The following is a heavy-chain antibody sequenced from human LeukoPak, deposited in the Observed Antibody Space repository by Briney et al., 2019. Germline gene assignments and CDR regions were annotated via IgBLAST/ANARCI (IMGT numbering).Heavy chain of an antibody. CDR1: GFTFSSYS. CDR3: ARWSVALRGYYFDY. J-gene: IGHJ4*02. V-gene: IGHV3-21*01. CDR2: ISSSSSYI. Sequence: GGSLRLSCAASGFTFSSYSMNWVRQAPGKGLEWVSSISSSSSYIYYADSVKGRFTISRDNAKNSLYLQMNSLRAEDTAVYYCARWSVALRGYYFDYWGQGTLVIVSS. D-gene: IGHD4-23*01.